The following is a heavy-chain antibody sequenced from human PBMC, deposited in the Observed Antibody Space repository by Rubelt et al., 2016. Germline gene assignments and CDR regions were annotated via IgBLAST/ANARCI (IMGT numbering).Heavy chain of an antibody. J-gene: IGHJ4*02. V-gene: IGHV4-34*01. D-gene: IGHD3-3*01. Sequence: QVQLQQWGAGLLKPSETLSLTCAVYGGSFSGYYWSWIRQPPGKGLEWIGEINHSGSTNYNPSLKSRVTISVDTSKNQFSLKLSSVTAADTAVYYCAREYGAFWSGYSQGDFDYWGQGTLVTVSS. CDR2: INHSGST. CDR1: GGSFSGYY. CDR3: AREYGAFWSGYSQGDFDY.